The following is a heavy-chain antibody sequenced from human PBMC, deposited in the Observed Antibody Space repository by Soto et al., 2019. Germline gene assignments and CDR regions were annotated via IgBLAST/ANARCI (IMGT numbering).Heavy chain of an antibody. J-gene: IGHJ4*02. D-gene: IGHD1-26*01. CDR2: IWYDGSNK. V-gene: IGHV3-33*01. CDR3: ARVDPAGIFDY. Sequence: QVQLVESGGGVVQPGRSLRLSCAASGFTFSSYGMHWVRQAPGKGLEWVAVIWYDGSNKYYADSVKGRFPISRDNSKNSLYLQMNSLRAEDTAVYYCARVDPAGIFDYWGQGTLVTVSS. CDR1: GFTFSSYG.